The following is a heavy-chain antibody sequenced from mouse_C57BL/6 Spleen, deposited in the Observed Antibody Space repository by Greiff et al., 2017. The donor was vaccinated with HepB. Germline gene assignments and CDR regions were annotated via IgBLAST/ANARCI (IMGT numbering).Heavy chain of an antibody. CDR1: GYTFTSYW. J-gene: IGHJ3*01. Sequence: VQLQQPGAELVKPGASVKMSCKASGYTFTSYWITWVKQRPGQGLEWIGDIYPGSGSTNYNEKFKSKATLTVDTSSSTAYMQLSSLTSEDSAVYYCASNYGSSYGTWFAYWGQGTLVTVSA. D-gene: IGHD1-1*01. CDR2: IYPGSGST. CDR3: ASNYGSSYGTWFAY. V-gene: IGHV1-55*01.